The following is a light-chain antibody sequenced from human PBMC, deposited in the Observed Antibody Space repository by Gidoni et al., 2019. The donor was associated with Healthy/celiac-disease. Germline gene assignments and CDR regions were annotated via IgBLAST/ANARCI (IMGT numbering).Light chain of an antibody. Sequence: IVMTQSPATLSVSPGERATLSCRASQSVSSNLAWYPQKHGQAPRLLIYGASTRATGIPARFSGSGSGTEFTLTISSLQSEDFAVYYCQQYNNWPPELTFGGGTKVEIK. CDR1: QSVSSN. V-gene: IGKV3-15*01. CDR3: QQYNNWPPELT. J-gene: IGKJ4*01. CDR2: GAS.